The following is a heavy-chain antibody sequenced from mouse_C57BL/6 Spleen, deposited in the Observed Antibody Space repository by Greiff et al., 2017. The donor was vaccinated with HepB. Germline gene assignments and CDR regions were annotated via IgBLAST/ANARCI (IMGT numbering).Heavy chain of an antibody. J-gene: IGHJ4*01. Sequence: QVQLQQSGAELVKPGASVKLSCKASGYTFTEYTIHWVKQRSGQGLEWIGWFYPGSGSIKYNEKFKDKATLTADKSSSTVYMELSRLTSEDSAVYFCARHEWRYYYGSSYYYAMDYWGQGTSVTVSS. D-gene: IGHD1-1*01. CDR2: FYPGSGSI. CDR1: GYTFTEYT. V-gene: IGHV1-62-2*01. CDR3: ARHEWRYYYGSSYYYAMDY.